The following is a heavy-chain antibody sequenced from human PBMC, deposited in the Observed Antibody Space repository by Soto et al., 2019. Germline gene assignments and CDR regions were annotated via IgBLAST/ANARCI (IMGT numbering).Heavy chain of an antibody. CDR2: IIPILDIA. CDR3: ATAVAVLGDWFDP. Sequence: QVQLVQSGAEVKKPGSSVKVSCKASGGTFSSYTISWVRQAPGQGLEWMGRIIPILDIANYAQKFQGRVTITADKSTGTAYMELSSLRSEDTAVYYCATAVAVLGDWFDPWGQGTLVTVSS. V-gene: IGHV1-69*02. J-gene: IGHJ5*02. CDR1: GGTFSSYT. D-gene: IGHD6-19*01.